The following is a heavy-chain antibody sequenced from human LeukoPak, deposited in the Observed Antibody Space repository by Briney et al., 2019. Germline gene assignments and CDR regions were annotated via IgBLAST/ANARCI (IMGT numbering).Heavy chain of an antibody. V-gene: IGHV3-15*01. D-gene: IGHD1-26*01. J-gene: IGHJ4*02. Sequence: GGSLRLSCAASGFTFSDAWMTWVRQAPGGGLEWVARIKSRANGGTTDYAAPVKGRFTVSRDDSKNTLYLQMNSLKTEDTAVYYCTTYSVGATIHSTFDFWGQGALVTVSS. CDR1: GFTFSDAW. CDR2: IKSRANGGTT. CDR3: TTYSVGATIHSTFDF.